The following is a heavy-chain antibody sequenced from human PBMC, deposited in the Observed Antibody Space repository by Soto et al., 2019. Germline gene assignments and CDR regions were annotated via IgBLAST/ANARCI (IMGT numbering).Heavy chain of an antibody. CDR3: ARGYCSGGSCYYYFDY. Sequence: EVQLVESGGGLAKPGGSLRLSCAASGFTFSSYTMNWVRQAPGKGLEWVSSISSGSNYIYYADSVKGRFTISRDNAENSLYLQMNSLRAEDTAVYYCARGYCSGGSCYYYFDYWGQGTLVTVSS. V-gene: IGHV3-21*01. CDR2: ISSGSNYI. CDR1: GFTFSSYT. J-gene: IGHJ4*02. D-gene: IGHD2-15*01.